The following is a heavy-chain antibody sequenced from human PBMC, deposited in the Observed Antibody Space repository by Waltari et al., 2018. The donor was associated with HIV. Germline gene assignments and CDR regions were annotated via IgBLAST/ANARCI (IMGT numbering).Heavy chain of an antibody. CDR2: INPSGGST. CDR3: ARGRDGDYDS. V-gene: IGHV1-46*03. J-gene: IGHJ5*01. CDR1: GYTFTRYY. Sequence: QVQLVQSGAEVKKPGASVKVSCKASGYTFTRYYIHWVRQAPGQGLEWMGFINPSGGSTTYAQKCQGRVTMTTDTSTSTVYMDLSSLRSEDTAVDYCARGRDGDYDSWGQGTLVTVSS. D-gene: IGHD4-17*01.